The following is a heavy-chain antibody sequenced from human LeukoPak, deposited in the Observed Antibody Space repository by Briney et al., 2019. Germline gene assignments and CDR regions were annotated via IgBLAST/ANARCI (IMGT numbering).Heavy chain of an antibody. V-gene: IGHV1-18*04. CDR3: ARNWPDVSYYDSSHYVFDI. Sequence: ASVKVSCKASGYTFTGYYMHWVRQAPGQGLEWMGWISAYNGDTNYAQKLQGRVTLTTDTSTSTAYMELRSLRSDDTAVYYCARNWPDVSYYDSSHYVFDIWGQGTMVTVSS. CDR1: GYTFTGYY. CDR2: ISAYNGDT. J-gene: IGHJ3*02. D-gene: IGHD3-22*01.